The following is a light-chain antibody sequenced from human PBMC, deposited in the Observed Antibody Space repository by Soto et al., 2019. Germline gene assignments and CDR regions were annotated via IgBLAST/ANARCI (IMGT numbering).Light chain of an antibody. CDR1: QSVSRW. J-gene: IGKJ1*01. CDR2: DAS. V-gene: IGKV1-5*01. Sequence: DIQMTQSPSTLSASVGNRVTITCRASQSVSRWLAWYQQKPGKAPKLLIYDASSLESGVPSRFSGSGSGTEFTLTINSLQPGDSATYYCQQYSTSWTFGQGTKVEIK. CDR3: QQYSTSWT.